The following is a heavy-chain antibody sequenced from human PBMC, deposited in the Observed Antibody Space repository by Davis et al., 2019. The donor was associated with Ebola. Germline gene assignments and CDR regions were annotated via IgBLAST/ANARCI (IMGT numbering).Heavy chain of an antibody. CDR2: INPDETTK. V-gene: IGHV3-7*01. CDR3: AKDSGSLTIFGGTYYYYGMDV. J-gene: IGHJ6*02. Sequence: GESLKISCAASGFNFRSYWMSWVRQAPGKGLEFVANINPDETTKNYVDSVKGRFTISRDNARNSVYLQMNSLRVDDAAVYYCAKDSGSLTIFGGTYYYYGMDVWGQGTTVTVS. D-gene: IGHD3-3*01. CDR1: GFNFRSYW.